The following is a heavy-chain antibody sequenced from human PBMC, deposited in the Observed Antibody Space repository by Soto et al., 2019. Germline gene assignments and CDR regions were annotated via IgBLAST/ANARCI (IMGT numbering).Heavy chain of an antibody. CDR3: ARARCSSGQCYYFGY. J-gene: IGHJ4*02. CDR2: ISRSGDRT. V-gene: IGHV3-64*02. Sequence: EVQLVESGEGLVQPGGSLRLSCAASGFTFSSYNIHWIRQAPGKGLEFVSAISRSGDRTYYADSVKGRFSITRDNSKNAVWLQMGSLSTEDMAVYYCARARCSSGQCYYFGYWGRGALVCVSS. CDR1: GFTFSSYN. D-gene: IGHD2-15*01.